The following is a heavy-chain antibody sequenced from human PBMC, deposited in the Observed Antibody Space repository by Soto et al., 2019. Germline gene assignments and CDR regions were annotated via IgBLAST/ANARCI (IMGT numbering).Heavy chain of an antibody. CDR1: GFTFSSYW. CDR3: ARGTNAASGLDY. J-gene: IGHJ4*02. D-gene: IGHD1-1*01. Sequence: PGGSLRLSCAASGFTFSSYWMTWVRQAPGKGLEGLANRNKDGREKNYVDSVKGRLTISRDNAKNSLSVQVNSLRAEDTAVYYGARGTNAASGLDYWGQGILVTVSS. CDR2: RNKDGREK. V-gene: IGHV3-7*04.